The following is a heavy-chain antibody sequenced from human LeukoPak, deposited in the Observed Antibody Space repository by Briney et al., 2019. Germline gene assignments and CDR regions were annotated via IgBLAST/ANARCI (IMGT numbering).Heavy chain of an antibody. Sequence: GASVKVSCTASGYTFTSYGISWVRQAPGQGLEWMGWISAYNGNTNYAQKLQGRVTMTTDTSTSTAYMELRSLRSDDTAVYYCARDLRTYYYGSGSSLWGRGTLVTVSS. CDR1: GYTFTSYG. V-gene: IGHV1-18*01. CDR3: ARDLRTYYYGSGSSL. J-gene: IGHJ2*01. CDR2: ISAYNGNT. D-gene: IGHD3-10*01.